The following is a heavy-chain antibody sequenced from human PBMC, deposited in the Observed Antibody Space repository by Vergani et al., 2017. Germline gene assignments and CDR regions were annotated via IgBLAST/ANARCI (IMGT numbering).Heavy chain of an antibody. V-gene: IGHV1-2*02. CDR3: ARDQRSTYYYDSSGYYTY. Sequence: QVQLVQSGAEVKKPGASVKVSCKASGYTFTGYYMHWVRQAPGQGLEWMGWINPNSGGTNYAQKFQGRVTMTRDTSISTAYMELSRLRSDGTAVYYCARDQRSTYYYDSSGYYTYWGQGTLVTVSS. CDR1: GYTFTGYY. J-gene: IGHJ4*02. D-gene: IGHD3-22*01. CDR2: INPNSGGT.